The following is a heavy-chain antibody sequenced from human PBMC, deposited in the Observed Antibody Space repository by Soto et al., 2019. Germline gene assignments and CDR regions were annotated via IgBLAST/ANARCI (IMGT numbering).Heavy chain of an antibody. D-gene: IGHD6-6*01. J-gene: IGHJ6*02. CDR3: ARDVSSIAARPTYGMDV. V-gene: IGHV4-61*03. Sequence: QVQLQESGPGLVKPSETLSLTCTVSGGSVSSGSYYWSWIRQPPGKGLEWIGYIYYSGSTNYNPSLNSRVTISVDTSKNHFSLKLSSVTAADTAVYYCARDVSSIAARPTYGMDVWGQGTTVTVSS. CDR2: IYYSGST. CDR1: GGSVSSGSYY.